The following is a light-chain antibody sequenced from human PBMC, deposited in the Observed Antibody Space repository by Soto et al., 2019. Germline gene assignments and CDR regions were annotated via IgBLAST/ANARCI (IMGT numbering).Light chain of an antibody. V-gene: IGKV1-5*01. CDR1: QSISSW. Sequence: DIQMTQSPSTLSASVGDRVTITCRASQSISSWLAWYQQKPGKAPKLLIYAASTLQSGVPSRFSGRGSGTEFTLTISSLQPEDFTTYCSQQLSSLPRTFGQGTKVDI. CDR2: AAS. CDR3: QQLSSLPRT. J-gene: IGKJ1*01.